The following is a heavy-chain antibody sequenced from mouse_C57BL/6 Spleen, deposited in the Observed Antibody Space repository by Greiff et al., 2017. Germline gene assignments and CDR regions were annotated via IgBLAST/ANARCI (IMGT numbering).Heavy chain of an antibody. CDR3: ARDGKPFYYAMDY. J-gene: IGHJ4*01. CDR1: GFNIKNTY. CDR2: IDPANGNT. V-gene: IGHV14-3*01. Sequence: VHVKQSVAELVRPGASVKLSCTASGFNIKNTYMHWVKQRPEQGLEWIGRIDPANGNTKYAPKFQGKATITADTSSNTAYLQLSSLTSEDTAIYYCARDGKPFYYAMDYWGQGTSVTVSS. D-gene: IGHD2-1*01.